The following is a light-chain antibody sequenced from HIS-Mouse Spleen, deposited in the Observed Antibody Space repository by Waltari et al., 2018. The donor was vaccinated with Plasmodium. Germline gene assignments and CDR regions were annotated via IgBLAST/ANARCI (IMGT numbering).Light chain of an antibody. V-gene: IGLV3-10*01. Sequence: SYELTQPPSVSVSPGQTARITCPGDALPKQYAYWYQQQSGQAPVLVIYDDSKRPSGIPERFSGSSSGTMATLTISGAQVEDEADYYCYSTDSSGNHWVFGGGTKLTVL. CDR2: DDS. CDR3: YSTDSSGNHWV. CDR1: ALPKQY. J-gene: IGLJ3*02.